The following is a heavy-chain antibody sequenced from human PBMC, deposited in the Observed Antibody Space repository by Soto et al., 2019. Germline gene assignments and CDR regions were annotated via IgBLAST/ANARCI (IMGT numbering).Heavy chain of an antibody. J-gene: IGHJ6*03. D-gene: IGHD3-3*01. Sequence: PVGSQRDSGAASGCTFSNYRMSWVRQATRKGLEWVANIKHGGSQKYYVDSVKGRFIISRDKAKNSLYLQMTSLRAEDTAVYYCARDTVIWSGYWQKYYMDFWGKGTTVTGSS. CDR1: GCTFSNYR. CDR3: ARDTVIWSGYWQKYYMDF. V-gene: IGHV3-7*01. CDR2: IKHGGSQK.